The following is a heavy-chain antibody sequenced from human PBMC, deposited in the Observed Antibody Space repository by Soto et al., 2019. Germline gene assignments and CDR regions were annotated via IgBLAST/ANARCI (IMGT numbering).Heavy chain of an antibody. Sequence: ASVKVSCKASGYIFTAYSMHWVRQAPGQGLEWLGWINPNSGGTNYAQKFQGWVTMTRDTSISTAYMELSRLRSDDTAVYYCARGDSTDCSNGVCSFFYNHEMDVWGQGTTVTVSS. CDR2: INPNSGGT. CDR1: GYIFTAYS. CDR3: ARGDSTDCSNGVCSFFYNHEMDV. D-gene: IGHD2-8*01. V-gene: IGHV1-2*04. J-gene: IGHJ6*02.